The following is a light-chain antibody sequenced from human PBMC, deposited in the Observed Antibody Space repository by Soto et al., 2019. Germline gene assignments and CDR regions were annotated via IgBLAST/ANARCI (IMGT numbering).Light chain of an antibody. CDR3: HQYNKWPLYT. J-gene: IGKJ2*01. Sequence: EIVMTQSPASLSVSAGERATLSCRASQSVRSNLAWYQQKPGQAPRLLIYGASTRATDIPVRFSGGGSGTEFTLTISSLQSEDSAVYYCHQYNKWPLYTFGQGTKLEIK. V-gene: IGKV3-15*01. CDR1: QSVRSN. CDR2: GAS.